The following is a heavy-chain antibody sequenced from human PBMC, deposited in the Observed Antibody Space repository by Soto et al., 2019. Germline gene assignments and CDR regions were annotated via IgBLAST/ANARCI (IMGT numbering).Heavy chain of an antibody. Sequence: QVQLVESGGGVVQPGRSLRLSCAASAFTFSTYGMHWVRQAPGKGLEWVARISYEGSEKVYVDSVKGRFTISRDNSKDTLYLQMNSLRAEDTVVFYCAKEEHRGSYFFYWGQGTLVTVAS. J-gene: IGHJ4*02. CDR1: AFTFSTYG. D-gene: IGHD1-26*01. CDR3: AKEEHRGSYFFY. V-gene: IGHV3-30*18. CDR2: ISYEGSEK.